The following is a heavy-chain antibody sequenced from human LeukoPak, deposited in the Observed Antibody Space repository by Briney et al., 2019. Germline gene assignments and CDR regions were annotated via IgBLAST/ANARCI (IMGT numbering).Heavy chain of an antibody. CDR1: GFAFSSYA. Sequence: GGSLRLSCAASGFAFSSYAMNWVRQAPGKGLEWVSAISGSGGSTYYADSVKGRFTISRDNSKNTLYLQMNSLRAEDTAIYYCAKDGRGYRIFDYWGQGTLVTVSS. CDR3: AKDGRGYRIFDY. CDR2: ISGSGGST. D-gene: IGHD5-18*01. V-gene: IGHV3-23*01. J-gene: IGHJ4*02.